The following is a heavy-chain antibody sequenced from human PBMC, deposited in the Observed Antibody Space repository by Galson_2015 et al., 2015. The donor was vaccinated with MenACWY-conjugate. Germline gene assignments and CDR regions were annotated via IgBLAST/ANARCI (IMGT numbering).Heavy chain of an antibody. CDR2: IYYRGDT. D-gene: IGHD2-2*01. CDR1: GGSIRSSGYY. J-gene: IGHJ2*01. V-gene: IGHV4-39*01. CDR3: ARHIWSTSRHFDL. Sequence: LSLTCTVSGGSIRSSGYYWGWIRQPPGKGLAWIGTIYYRGDTYYYPSLKRRVTISVDTSKNQFSLKLTSVTAADTAVYYCARHIWSTSRHFDLWGRGTLVSVSS.